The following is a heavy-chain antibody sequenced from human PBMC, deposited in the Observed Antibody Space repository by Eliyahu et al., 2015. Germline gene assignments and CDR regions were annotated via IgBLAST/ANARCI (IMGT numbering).Heavy chain of an antibody. Sequence: QLQLQESGPGLVKPSATLSLTCXVSGGXIXSSSYYWGWIRQPPGKGLEWIGSIYYSGSTYYNPSLKSRVTISLDTSKNQFSLKLNSVTAADTAVYYCARRTYYYDSSGYYPDYWGQGTLVTVSS. D-gene: IGHD3-22*01. CDR2: IYYSGST. V-gene: IGHV4-39*01. CDR1: GGXIXSSSYY. J-gene: IGHJ4*02. CDR3: ARRTYYYDSSGYYPDY.